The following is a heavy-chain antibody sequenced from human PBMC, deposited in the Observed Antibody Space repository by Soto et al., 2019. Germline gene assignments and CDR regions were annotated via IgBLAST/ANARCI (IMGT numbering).Heavy chain of an antibody. CDR2: IYWDDDK. D-gene: IGHD1-1*01. CDR1: GFSLSTSGVG. J-gene: IGHJ4*02. CDR3: AHRAGTLYFDY. Sequence: QITLKKSGPTLVKPTQTLTLTCTFSGFSLSTSGVGVGWIRQPPGKALEWLALIYWDDDKRYSPSLKSRLTSTKNTAKNQVVHTMTNMDPVDTATYYCAHRAGTLYFDYWGQGTLVTVSS. V-gene: IGHV2-5*02.